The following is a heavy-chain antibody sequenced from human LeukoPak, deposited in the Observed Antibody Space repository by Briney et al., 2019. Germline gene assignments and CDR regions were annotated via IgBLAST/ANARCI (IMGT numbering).Heavy chain of an antibody. CDR2: ISGSGGST. J-gene: IGHJ4*02. CDR3: AKGVVPAALPFDY. CDR1: GFTFSSNW. Sequence: GGSLRLSCADTGFTFSSNWMNWVRQAPGKGLEWVSAISGSGGSTYYADSVKGRFTISRDNSKNTLYLQMNSLRAEDTAVYYCAKGVVPAALPFDYWGQGTLVTVSS. V-gene: IGHV3-23*01. D-gene: IGHD2-2*01.